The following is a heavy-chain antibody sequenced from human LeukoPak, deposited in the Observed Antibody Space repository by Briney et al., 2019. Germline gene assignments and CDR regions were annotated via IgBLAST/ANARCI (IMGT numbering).Heavy chain of an antibody. V-gene: IGHV3-49*04. Sequence: PGGSLRLSCIGSGFTFGDHAMSWGRQAPGKGLEWVGFIRSKAYRGTTEYAASVKGRFSISRDDSNNIAYLQMNSLKTEDTALYYCSRGAIQLWIHNGMDVWGQGTRVTVSS. D-gene: IGHD5-18*01. J-gene: IGHJ6*02. CDR2: IRSKAYRGTT. CDR3: SRGAIQLWIHNGMDV. CDR1: GFTFGDHA.